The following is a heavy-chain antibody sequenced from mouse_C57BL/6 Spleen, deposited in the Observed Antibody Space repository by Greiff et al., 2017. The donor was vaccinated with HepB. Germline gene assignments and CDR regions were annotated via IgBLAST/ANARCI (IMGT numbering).Heavy chain of an antibody. CDR2: INPNNGGT. CDR1: GYTFTDYN. CDR3: ARRRANWDAFDY. J-gene: IGHJ2*01. V-gene: IGHV1-18*01. D-gene: IGHD4-1*01. Sequence: VQLKQSGPELVKPGASVKIPCKASGYTFTDYNMDWVKQSHGKSLEWIGDINPNNGGTIYNQKFKGKATLTVDKSSSTAYMELRSLTSEDTAVYYCARRRANWDAFDYWGQGTTLTVSS.